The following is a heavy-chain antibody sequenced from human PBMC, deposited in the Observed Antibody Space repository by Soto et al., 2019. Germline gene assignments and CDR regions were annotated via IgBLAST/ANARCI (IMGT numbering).Heavy chain of an antibody. CDR2: ISAYNDNT. CDR3: AREGYCSSGSCALYSHDYFGMDV. V-gene: IGHV1-18*01. CDR1: GYTFTRYG. D-gene: IGHD2-15*01. J-gene: IGHJ6*02. Sequence: QVQLVQSGAEVKKPGASVKVSCKASGYTFTRYGISWVRQAPGRGLEWMGWISAYNDNTKYAQTFRGRVSMTTDTSTSTAYMELRSLTSDDTAVYYCAREGYCSSGSCALYSHDYFGMDVWGQGTTVTVSS.